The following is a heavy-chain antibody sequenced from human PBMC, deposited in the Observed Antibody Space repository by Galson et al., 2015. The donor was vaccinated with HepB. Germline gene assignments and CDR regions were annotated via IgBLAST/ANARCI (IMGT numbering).Heavy chain of an antibody. J-gene: IGHJ4*02. D-gene: IGHD1-14*01. V-gene: IGHV3-30-3*01. Sequence: SLRLSCAASGFRFSSFDMHWVRQTPGEGLEWVAVISGGGGITIYAESVKGRFTISRDNPKNTLYLQMDSLGSDDTAVYFCARDLVSDIPDHFDYWGQGTLVTVSS. CDR3: ARDLVSDIPDHFDY. CDR1: GFRFSSFD. CDR2: ISGGGGIT.